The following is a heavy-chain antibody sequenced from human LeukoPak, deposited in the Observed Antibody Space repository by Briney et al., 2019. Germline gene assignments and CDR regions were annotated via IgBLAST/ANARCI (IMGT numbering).Heavy chain of an antibody. CDR2: IKQDGSEE. D-gene: IGHD7-27*01. V-gene: IGHV3-7*01. CDR1: GFTLTCCW. J-gene: IGHJ4*02. Sequence: GRCLRLSCAASGFTLTCCWMSWVRQTPGKGLEGVASIKQDGSEEFYADSVKGRFTISRDNAKNSLYLQVNSLRAEDTAVYYCARVPGVSRYFDSWGQGILVTVSS. CDR3: ARVPGVSRYFDS.